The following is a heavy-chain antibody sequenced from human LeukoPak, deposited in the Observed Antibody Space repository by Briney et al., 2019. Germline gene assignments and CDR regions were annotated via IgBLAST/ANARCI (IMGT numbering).Heavy chain of an antibody. Sequence: SETLSLTCTVSGGSISSYYWSWIRQPPGKGLEWIGYIYYSGSTNYNPSLKSRVTISVHTSKNQFSLKLSSVTAADTAVYYCARGDYGDRFDYWGQGTLVTVSS. D-gene: IGHD4-17*01. V-gene: IGHV4-59*01. CDR1: GGSISSYY. J-gene: IGHJ4*02. CDR3: ARGDYGDRFDY. CDR2: IYYSGST.